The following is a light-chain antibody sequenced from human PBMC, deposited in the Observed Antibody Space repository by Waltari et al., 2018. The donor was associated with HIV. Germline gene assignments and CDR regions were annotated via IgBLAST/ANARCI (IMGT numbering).Light chain of an antibody. V-gene: IGKV3-20*01. CDR2: GAS. CDR1: LSVTSSY. Sequence: EIVLTQSPGTLSLSPGERAPLPCRASLSVTSSYVAWYQQKPGQAPRLLIYGASSRTTGLPDRFSGSGSRTDFTLTISRLEPEDFAVYYCQQYGTSPFTFGPGTKVEIK. J-gene: IGKJ3*01. CDR3: QQYGTSPFT.